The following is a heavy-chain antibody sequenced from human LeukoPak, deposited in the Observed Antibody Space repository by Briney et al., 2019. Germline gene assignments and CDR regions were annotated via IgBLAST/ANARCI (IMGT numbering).Heavy chain of an antibody. D-gene: IGHD1-26*01. Sequence: GGSLRLFCAASGFTFSSYSMNWVRQAPGKGLEWVSSIISSSSYIYYADSVKGRFTISRDNAKNSLYLQMNSLRAEDTAVYYCAGAGSGSYTRTYYYYYMDVWGKGTTVTVSS. J-gene: IGHJ6*03. CDR1: GFTFSSYS. CDR3: AGAGSGSYTRTYYYYYMDV. CDR2: IISSSSYI. V-gene: IGHV3-21*01.